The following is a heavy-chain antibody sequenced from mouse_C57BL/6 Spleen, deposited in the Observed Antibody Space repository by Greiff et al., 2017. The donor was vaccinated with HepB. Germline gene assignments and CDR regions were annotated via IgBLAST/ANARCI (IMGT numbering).Heavy chain of an antibody. Sequence: EVQLVESGGGLVKPGGSLKLSCAASGFTFSSYAMSWVRQTPEKRLEWVATISDGGSYTYYPDNVKGRFTISRDNAKNNLYLQMSHLKSEDTAMYYCARSPYGNYWYFDVWGTGTTVTVSS. CDR2: ISDGGSYT. J-gene: IGHJ1*03. CDR1: GFTFSSYA. V-gene: IGHV5-4*01. D-gene: IGHD2-1*01. CDR3: ARSPYGNYWYFDV.